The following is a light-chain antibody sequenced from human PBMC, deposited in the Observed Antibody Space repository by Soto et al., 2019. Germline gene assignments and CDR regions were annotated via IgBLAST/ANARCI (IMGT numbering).Light chain of an antibody. V-gene: IGLV2-8*01. J-gene: IGLJ1*01. CDR3: SSYAGSSNV. Sequence: QSVLTQPPSAYGSPGQSVAISCTGTSSDVGGYNYVSWYQQHPGKAPKLMIYEVNKPPSGVPDRFSGSKSGNTASLTVSGLQAEDEADYYCSSYAGSSNVFGTGTKVTVL. CDR2: EVN. CDR1: SSDVGGYNY.